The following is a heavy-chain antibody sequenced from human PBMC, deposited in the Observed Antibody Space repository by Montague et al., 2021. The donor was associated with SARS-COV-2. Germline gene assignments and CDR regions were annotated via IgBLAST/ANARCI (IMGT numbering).Heavy chain of an antibody. J-gene: IGHJ6*02. CDR2: INHSGST. CDR1: GGSFSGYY. CDR3: ARGRRILLWFGELLSGGDYYGMDV. D-gene: IGHD3-10*01. V-gene: IGHV4-34*01. Sequence: SETLFLTCAVYGGSFSGYYWSWIRQPSGKGLEWIGEINHSGSTNYNPSLKSRVTISVDTSKNQFSLKLSSVTAADTAVYYCARGRRILLWFGELLSGGDYYGMDVWGQGTTVTVSS.